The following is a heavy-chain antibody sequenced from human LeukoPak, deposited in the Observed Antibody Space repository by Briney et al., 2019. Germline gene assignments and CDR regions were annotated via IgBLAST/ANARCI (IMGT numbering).Heavy chain of an antibody. CDR3: ARARGSPYDSSGYVDY. J-gene: IGHJ4*02. CDR2: IIPIFGTA. CDR1: GGTFSSYA. Sequence: ASVKVSCKASGGTFSSYAISWVRQAPGQGLEWMGAIIPIFGTANYAQKFQGRVTITADESTSTAYMELSSLRSEDTAVYYCARARGSPYDSSGYVDYWGQGTLVTVSS. D-gene: IGHD3-22*01. V-gene: IGHV1-69*13.